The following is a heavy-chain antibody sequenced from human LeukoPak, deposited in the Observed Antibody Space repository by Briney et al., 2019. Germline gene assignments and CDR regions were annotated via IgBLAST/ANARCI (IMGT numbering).Heavy chain of an antibody. CDR1: GFTFGDYA. J-gene: IGHJ3*02. CDR3: TRDGGFVVLPAGDSFDI. D-gene: IGHD2-2*01. Sequence: GGSLRLSCTGSGFTFGDYAMSWVRQAPGKGLEWVGFIRSKVYGGTTEHAASVKGRFTISRDDSKSIAYLQMNSLKTEDTAVYYCTRDGGFVVLPAGDSFDIWGQGTLVTVSS. V-gene: IGHV3-49*04. CDR2: IRSKVYGGTT.